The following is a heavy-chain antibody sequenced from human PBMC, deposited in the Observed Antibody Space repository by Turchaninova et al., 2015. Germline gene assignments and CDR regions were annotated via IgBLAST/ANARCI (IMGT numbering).Heavy chain of an antibody. CDR2: IFHSGST. V-gene: IGHV4-38-2*01. J-gene: IGHJ4*02. D-gene: IGHD3-3*01. CDR1: DYSISSGYY. Sequence: QVQLQESGPGLVKPSATLSLTCAVSDYSISSGYYWVWIRQPPTKGLEWVGSIFHSGSTYYNPSLKRRVTISVDTSKNQFFLKLSSVTAADTAVYYCARRGNYDFVGDVDYWGQGTLVTVSS. CDR3: ARRGNYDFVGDVDY.